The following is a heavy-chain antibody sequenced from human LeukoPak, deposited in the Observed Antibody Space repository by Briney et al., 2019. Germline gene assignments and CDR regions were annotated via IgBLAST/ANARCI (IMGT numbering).Heavy chain of an antibody. CDR2: MNPNSGNT. CDR3: AIKGYCSSTSCYTNYYYCMDV. V-gene: IGHV1-8*01. Sequence: ASVKVSCKASGYTFTSYDINWVRQATGQGLEWMGWMNPNSGNTGYAQKFQGRVTMTRNTSISTAYMELSSLRSEDTAVYYCAIKGYCSSTSCYTNYYYCMDVWGKGTTVTVSS. D-gene: IGHD2-2*02. J-gene: IGHJ6*03. CDR1: GYTFTSYD.